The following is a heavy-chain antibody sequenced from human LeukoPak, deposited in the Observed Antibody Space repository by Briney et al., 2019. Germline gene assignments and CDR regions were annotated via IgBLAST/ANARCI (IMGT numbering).Heavy chain of an antibody. CDR2: IIPIFGTA. CDR3: ARGDYPYYYYYYMDV. D-gene: IGHD4-17*01. J-gene: IGHJ6*03. Sequence: SVKVSCKASGGTFSSYAISWVRQAPGQGLEWMGRIIPIFGTANYAQKFQGRVTITTDESTSTAYMELSSLRSEDTAVYYCARGDYPYYYYYYMDVWGKGTTVSVSS. CDR1: GGTFSSYA. V-gene: IGHV1-69*05.